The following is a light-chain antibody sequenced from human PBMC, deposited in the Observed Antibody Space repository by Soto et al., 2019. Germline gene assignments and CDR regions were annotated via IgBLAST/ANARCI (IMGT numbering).Light chain of an antibody. CDR1: QSVSSN. V-gene: IGKV3-15*01. CDR3: QQYNQWPPVT. Sequence: EIVMTQSPATLSVSPGERVTLSCRASQSVSSNLAWYQQKSGQAPRLLIYGASTRATGIPGRFSGSGSGTEFTFTISSLQSEDFAIYYCQQYNQWPPVTFGQGTRLE. CDR2: GAS. J-gene: IGKJ5*01.